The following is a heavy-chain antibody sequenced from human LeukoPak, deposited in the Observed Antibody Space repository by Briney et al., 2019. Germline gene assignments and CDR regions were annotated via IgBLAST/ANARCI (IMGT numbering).Heavy chain of an antibody. CDR3: ARGSRVLRYFDWSYDY. D-gene: IGHD3-9*01. CDR1: GFTFSSYE. Sequence: PGGSLRLSCAASGFTFSSYEMNWVRQAPGEGLEWVSYISSSGSTIYYADSVKSRFTISRDNAKNSLYLQMNSLRAEDTAVYYCARGSRVLRYFDWSYDYWGQGTLVTVSS. J-gene: IGHJ4*02. CDR2: ISSSGSTI. V-gene: IGHV3-48*03.